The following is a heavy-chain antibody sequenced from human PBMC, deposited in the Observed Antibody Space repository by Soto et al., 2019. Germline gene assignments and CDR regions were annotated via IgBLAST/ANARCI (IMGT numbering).Heavy chain of an antibody. V-gene: IGHV2-5*02. Sequence: QITLKESGLTLVKPTQTLTLTCTFSEFSLSTSGVGVGWIRQSPGKALEWLALIYWDDDRRYRPSLKSRLTITKDPPKNQVVVKMTNMDPVDTATYYCAHFDRPGASDIWGRGTKVTVSS. D-gene: IGHD3-9*01. CDR1: EFSLSTSGVG. CDR3: AHFDRPGASDI. J-gene: IGHJ3*02. CDR2: IYWDDDR.